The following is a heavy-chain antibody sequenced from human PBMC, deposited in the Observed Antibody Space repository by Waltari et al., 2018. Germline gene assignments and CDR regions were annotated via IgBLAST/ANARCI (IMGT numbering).Heavy chain of an antibody. D-gene: IGHD5-18*01. CDR3: ARQNIHSYGYGYFDF. J-gene: IGHJ4*02. CDR1: GYSFAKYW. V-gene: IGHV5-51*01. Sequence: EVQLEQSGAEVKKPGASLTISCNGSGYSFAKYWIGWVRQMPGKGLEWMGVIYPGDSNTKYSLSFQGQVTISADTSISTAYLQWSSLKASDTAIYFCARQNIHSYGYGYFDFWGQGTLVTVSS. CDR2: IYPGDSNT.